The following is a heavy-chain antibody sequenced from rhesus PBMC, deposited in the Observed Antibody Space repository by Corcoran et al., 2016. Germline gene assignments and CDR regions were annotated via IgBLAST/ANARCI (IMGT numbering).Heavy chain of an antibody. CDR1: GFTFSGYG. CDR3: TRFDY. V-gene: IGHV3-54*02. CDR2: ISSDGREK. Sequence: EVQLVESGGGLVQPGGSLRLSCAASGFTFSGYGFHWVRQAPGEGLGWVALISSDGREKYHADSVKERITISRDNSKKTLYLQMNNLKLEDTAVYYCTRFDYWGQGVVVTVSS. J-gene: IGHJ4*01.